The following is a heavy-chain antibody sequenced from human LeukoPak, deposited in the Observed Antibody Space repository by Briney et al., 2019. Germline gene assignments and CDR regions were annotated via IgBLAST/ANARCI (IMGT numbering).Heavy chain of an antibody. CDR2: IYYSGST. J-gene: IGHJ5*02. CDR3: AKHLTNAYYDMIWFDP. D-gene: IGHD3-16*01. Sequence: SETLSLTCTVSGGSNSNHYWSWIRQAPGKGPEWIGYIYYSGSTNYNPSVKSRVTISVDTSKNEFSLRLSSVTAADTAVYYCAKHLTNAYYDMIWFDPWGQGTLVTVSS. CDR1: GGSNSNHY. V-gene: IGHV4-59*11.